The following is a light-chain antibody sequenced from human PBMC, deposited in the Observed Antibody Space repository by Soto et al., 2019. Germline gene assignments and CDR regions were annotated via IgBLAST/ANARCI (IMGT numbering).Light chain of an antibody. CDR2: EVS. CDR1: SSDVGSYNL. V-gene: IGLV2-23*02. J-gene: IGLJ2*01. Sequence: QSALTQPASVSGSPGQSVTISCTGTSSDVGSYNLVSWYQQHPGKAPKLMIYEVSKRPSGVSNRFSGSKSGNTASLTICGLQAEDEADYYCCSYAGSSTFVLFGGGTKVTVL. CDR3: CSYAGSSTFVL.